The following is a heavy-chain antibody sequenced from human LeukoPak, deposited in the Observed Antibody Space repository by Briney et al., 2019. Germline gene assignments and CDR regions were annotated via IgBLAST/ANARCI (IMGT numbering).Heavy chain of an antibody. V-gene: IGHV4-38-2*02. CDR3: ARDGDSSGYFDY. CDR2: IYYSGST. D-gene: IGHD3-22*01. J-gene: IGHJ4*02. CDR1: GYSISSGYY. Sequence: PSETLSLTCTVSGYSISSGYYWGWIRQPPGKGLEWIGSIYYSGSTYYNPSLKSRVTISVDTSKNQFSLKLSSVTAADTAVYYCARDGDSSGYFDYWGQGTLVTVSS.